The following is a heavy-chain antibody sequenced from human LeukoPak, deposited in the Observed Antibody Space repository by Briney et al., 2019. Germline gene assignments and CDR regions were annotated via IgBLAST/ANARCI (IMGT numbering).Heavy chain of an antibody. CDR3: ANYYDSGPQGDY. CDR2: IKQDESEE. J-gene: IGHJ4*02. CDR1: GFTFSRYW. D-gene: IGHD3-10*01. V-gene: IGHV3-7*01. Sequence: GGSLRLSCAASGFTFSRYWMSWVRQAPGKGLEWVANIKQDESEEHYVDSVKGRFTVSRDNTKNSLYLQMNNLRVEDTAVYYCANYYDSGPQGDYWGQGILVIVSS.